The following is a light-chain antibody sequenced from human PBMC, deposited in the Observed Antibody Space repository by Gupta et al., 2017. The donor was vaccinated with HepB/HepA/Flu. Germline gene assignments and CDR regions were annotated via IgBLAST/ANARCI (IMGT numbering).Light chain of an antibody. CDR1: SNNVGNQG. V-gene: IGLV10-54*04. Sequence: QAGLTQPPSVSKDLRQTATLTCTGNSNNVGNQGAAWLQQHQGHPPKLLSYKNNNRPSGISERFSASRSGNTASLTITGLQPEDEADYYCSAWDSSRSAQVFGGGTKLTVL. CDR2: KNN. J-gene: IGLJ2*01. CDR3: SAWDSSRSAQV.